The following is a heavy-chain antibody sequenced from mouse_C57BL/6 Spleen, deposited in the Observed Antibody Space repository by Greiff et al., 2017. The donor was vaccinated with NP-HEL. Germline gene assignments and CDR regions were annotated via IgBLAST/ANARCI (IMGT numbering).Heavy chain of an antibody. V-gene: IGHV1-82*01. D-gene: IGHD4-1*02. J-gene: IGHJ4*01. CDR1: GYAFSSSW. CDR3: AATGPYYYAMDY. Sequence: VQLQQSGPELVKPGASVKISCKASGYAFSSSWMNWVKQRPGKGLEWIGRIYPGDGDTNYNGKFKGKATLTADKSSSTAYMQLSSLTSEDSAVYCGAATGPYYYAMDYWGQGTSVTVSS. CDR2: IYPGDGDT.